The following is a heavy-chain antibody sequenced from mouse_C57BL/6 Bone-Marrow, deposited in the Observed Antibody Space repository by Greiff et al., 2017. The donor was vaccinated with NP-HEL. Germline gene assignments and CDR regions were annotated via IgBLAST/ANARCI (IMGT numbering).Heavy chain of an antibody. CDR2: IYPGDGDT. CDR3: ANWEDARDY. J-gene: IGHJ4*01. CDR1: GYAFSSSW. D-gene: IGHD4-1*01. Sequence: VQLQESGPELVKPGASVKISCKASGYAFSSSWMNWVKQRPGKGLEWIGRIYPGDGDTNYNGKFKGKAKLTAEQSSSTAYMQLSSLTSEDSAVYFCANWEDARDYWGQGTSVTVSS. V-gene: IGHV1-82*01.